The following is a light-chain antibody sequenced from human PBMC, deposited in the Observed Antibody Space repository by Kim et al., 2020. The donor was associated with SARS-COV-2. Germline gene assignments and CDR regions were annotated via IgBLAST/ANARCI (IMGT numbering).Light chain of an antibody. CDR3: SAWDSSLSAVV. V-gene: IGLV10-54*01. CDR2: RNN. CDR1: SNNVGTQG. J-gene: IGLJ2*01. Sequence: QPATLTCIGNSNNVGTQGVAWLQQHQGHPPKLLSYRNNNRPSGISERLSASRSGSTASLTITGLQPEDEADYYCSAWDSSLSAVVFGGGTQLTVL.